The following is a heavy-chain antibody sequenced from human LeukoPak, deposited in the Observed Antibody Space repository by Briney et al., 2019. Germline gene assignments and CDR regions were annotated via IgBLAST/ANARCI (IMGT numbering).Heavy chain of an antibody. CDR1: GGSFSGYY. J-gene: IGHJ6*02. CDR3: ARAGCSSTSCRGSYYYGMDV. V-gene: IGHV4-34*01. D-gene: IGHD2-2*01. Sequence: SETLSLTCAVYGGSFSGYYWSWVRQPPGKGLEWIGEINHSGSTNYNPSLKSRVTISVDTSKNQFSLKLSSVTAVDTAVYYCARAGCSSTSCRGSYYYGMDVWGLGTTDTVSS. CDR2: INHSGST.